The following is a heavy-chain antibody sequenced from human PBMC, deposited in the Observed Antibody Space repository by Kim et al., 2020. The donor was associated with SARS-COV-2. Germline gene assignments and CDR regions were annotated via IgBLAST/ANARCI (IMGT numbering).Heavy chain of an antibody. Sequence: ADSVKGRFTISRDNAKNSLYLQMNRLRAEETALYHCARGSMTTVTKGSFDYWGQGTLVTVSS. CDR3: ARGSMTTVTKGSFDY. V-gene: IGHV3-20*01. J-gene: IGHJ4*02. D-gene: IGHD4-4*01.